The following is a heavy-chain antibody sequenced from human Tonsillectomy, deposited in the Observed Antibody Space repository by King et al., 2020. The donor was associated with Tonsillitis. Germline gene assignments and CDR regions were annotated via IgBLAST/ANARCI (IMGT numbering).Heavy chain of an antibody. CDR1: GFTFSSYW. J-gene: IGHJ4*02. CDR3: ARGRITYRG. D-gene: IGHD1-14*01. CDR2: INQDGSEK. V-gene: IGHV3-7*01. Sequence: VQLVESGGGLVQPGGSLRLSCAASGFTFSSYWMSWVRQAPGKGLEWVATINQDGSEKYYVDSVKGRFTISRDNSKNSLYLQMNSLRAEDTAMYYCARGRITYRGWGQGTRVTVSS.